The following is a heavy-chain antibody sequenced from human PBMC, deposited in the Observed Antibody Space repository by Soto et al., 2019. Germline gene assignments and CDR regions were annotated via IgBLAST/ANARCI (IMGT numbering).Heavy chain of an antibody. CDR2: MNPNSCNT. CDR1: GYTFTSYD. CDR3: ARVRTVTKYFGV. Sequence: HVPLVQSGAEVGKPGASVKVSCKASGYTFTSYDINWVRQASGQVLEWMGWMNPNSCNTGSAQRFQGRLTMTRNISINTAYMELTSLTSEYAAVYYCARVRTVTKYFGVWCRGTMVAVSS. V-gene: IGHV1-8*01. J-gene: IGHJ2*01. D-gene: IGHD4-17*01.